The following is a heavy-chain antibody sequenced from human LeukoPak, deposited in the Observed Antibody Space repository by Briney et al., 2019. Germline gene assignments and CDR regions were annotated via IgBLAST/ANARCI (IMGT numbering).Heavy chain of an antibody. J-gene: IGHJ3*01. Sequence: GGSLKLSCEASGFTFSGCWMNWVRQAPGKGLEWVANINEDGSEKHYVDSVKGRFTISRDNAKNSLFLEMNSLRVEDTAVYYCARHRGIAAWGQGTMVTVSS. V-gene: IGHV3-7*03. CDR3: ARHRGIAA. CDR1: GFTFSGCW. CDR2: INEDGSEK. D-gene: IGHD6-13*01.